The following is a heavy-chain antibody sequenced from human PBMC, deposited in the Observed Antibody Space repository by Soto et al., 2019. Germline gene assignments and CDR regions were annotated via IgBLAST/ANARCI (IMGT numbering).Heavy chain of an antibody. J-gene: IGHJ4*02. CDR1: GGTFSSYT. Sequence: QVQLVQSGAAVKKPGSSVKVSCKASGGTFSSYTISWVRQAPGQGLEWMGRIIPILGIANYAQKFQGRVTITADKSTSTAYMELSSLRSEDTAVYYCASYYDSSGSPFDYWGQGTLVTVSS. CDR3: ASYYDSSGSPFDY. CDR2: IIPILGIA. V-gene: IGHV1-69*02. D-gene: IGHD3-22*01.